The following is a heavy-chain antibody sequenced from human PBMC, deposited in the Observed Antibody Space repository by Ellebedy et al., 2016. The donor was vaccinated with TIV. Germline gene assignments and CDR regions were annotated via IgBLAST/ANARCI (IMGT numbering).Heavy chain of an antibody. V-gene: IGHV1-69*04. J-gene: IGHJ4*02. CDR1: GGTFSSYA. D-gene: IGHD2-21*02. CDR3: ARDVALLVVTAIPFNY. CDR2: IIPILGIA. Sequence: AASVKVSCKASGGTFSSYAISWVRQAPGQGLEWMGRIIPILGIANYAQKFQGRVTITADKSTSTAYMELSSLRSEDTAVYYCARDVALLVVTAIPFNYWGQGTLVTVSS.